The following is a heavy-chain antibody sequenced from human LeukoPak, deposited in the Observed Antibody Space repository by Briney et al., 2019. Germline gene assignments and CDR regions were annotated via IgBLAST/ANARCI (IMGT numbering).Heavy chain of an antibody. D-gene: IGHD5-24*01. CDR1: GFTFSSYA. J-gene: IGHJ4*02. CDR2: ISGSGGST. V-gene: IGHV3-23*01. Sequence: GGSLRLSCAASGFTFSSYAMSWVRQAPGEGLEWVSAISGSGGSTYYADSVKGRFTISRDNFKDTLFLEMSSLRAEDTAIYYCTKRDGQAFDYWGQGALVTVSS. CDR3: TKRDGQAFDY.